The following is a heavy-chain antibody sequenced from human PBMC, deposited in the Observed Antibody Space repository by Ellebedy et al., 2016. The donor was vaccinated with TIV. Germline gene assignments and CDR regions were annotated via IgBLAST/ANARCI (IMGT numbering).Heavy chain of an antibody. CDR3: ASSLYYYGSGTLKDD. J-gene: IGHJ4*02. D-gene: IGHD3-10*01. CDR2: INPSGGST. CDR1: GYTFTGYY. Sequence: ASVKVSXXASGYTFTGYYMHWVRQAPGQGLEWMGIINPSGGSTSYAQKFQGRVTMTRDTSTSTVYMELSSLRSEDTAVYYCASSLYYYGSGTLKDDWGQGTLVTVSS. V-gene: IGHV1-46*01.